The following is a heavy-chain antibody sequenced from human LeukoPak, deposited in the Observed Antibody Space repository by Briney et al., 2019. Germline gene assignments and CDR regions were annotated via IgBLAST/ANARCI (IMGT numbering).Heavy chain of an antibody. CDR2: LSGSGIST. Sequence: GGSLRLSCAASGFTFSDYYMSWVRQAPGKGLEWVSALSGSGISTYYTDTVKGRFTISRDNSKSTLYLQMNSLRAEDTAVYYCAKDLSYGFDYWGQGTLVTVSS. D-gene: IGHD5-18*01. CDR3: AKDLSYGFDY. V-gene: IGHV3-23*01. J-gene: IGHJ4*02. CDR1: GFTFSDYY.